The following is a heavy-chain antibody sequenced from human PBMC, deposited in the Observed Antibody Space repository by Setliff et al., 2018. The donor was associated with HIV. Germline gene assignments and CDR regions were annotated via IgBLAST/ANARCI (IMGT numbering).Heavy chain of an antibody. CDR2: INPNSGGT. CDR3: ARDLFTSGSDRSRQAGYYYYYYMDV. V-gene: IGHV1-2*06. Sequence: ASVKVSCKASGYTFTSYYMHWVRQAPGQGLEWMGRINPNSGGTNYAQKFQGRVTLTTDTSTSTAYMELRSLTSDDTAVYYCARDLFTSGSDRSRQAGYYYYYYMDVWGKGTTVTVSS. J-gene: IGHJ6*03. D-gene: IGHD3-10*01. CDR1: GYTFTSYY.